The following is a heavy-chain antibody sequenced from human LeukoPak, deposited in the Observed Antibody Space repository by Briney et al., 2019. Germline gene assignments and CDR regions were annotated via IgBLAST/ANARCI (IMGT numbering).Heavy chain of an antibody. CDR3: ARSANGVGDY. Sequence: ASVTVSCKASGYTFTGNYMHWVRQAPGQGLEGMGWIDPNRGGTVYAQKLQGRVPTASDTAMSTGYMERSRLISEDAAIYYCARSANGVGDYWGEGTRVSV. CDR1: GYTFTGNY. D-gene: IGHD2-8*01. J-gene: IGHJ4*02. V-gene: IGHV1-2*02. CDR2: IDPNRGGT.